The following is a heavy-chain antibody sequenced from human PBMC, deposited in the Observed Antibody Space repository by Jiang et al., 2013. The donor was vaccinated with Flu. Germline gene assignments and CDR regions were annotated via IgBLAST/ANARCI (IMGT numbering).Heavy chain of an antibody. Sequence: GLVKPSETLSLTCTVSGGSISSYYWSWIRQPPGKGLEWIGYIYYSGSTNYNPSLKSRVTISVDTSKNQFSLKLSSVTAADTAVYYCARARYSGYDFGGFDPWGQGTLVTVSS. CDR3: ARARYSGYDFGGFDP. V-gene: IGHV4-59*01. D-gene: IGHD5-12*01. CDR2: IYYSGST. J-gene: IGHJ5*02. CDR1: GGSISSYY.